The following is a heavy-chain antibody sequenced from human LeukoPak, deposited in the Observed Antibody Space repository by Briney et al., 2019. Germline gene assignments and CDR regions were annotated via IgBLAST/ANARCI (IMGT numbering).Heavy chain of an antibody. CDR3: ARGVVRDYFDY. D-gene: IGHD3-10*02. V-gene: IGHV3-23*01. J-gene: IGHJ4*02. CDR2: VFGLDHRT. Sequence: GGSLRLSCAASGFTFSYYAMTWVRQAPGKGLEWVSTVFGLDHRTSYADSVKGRFTISRDNSKNTLSLQMNSLRAEDTAVYYCARGVVRDYFDYWGQGTLVTVSS. CDR1: GFTFSYYA.